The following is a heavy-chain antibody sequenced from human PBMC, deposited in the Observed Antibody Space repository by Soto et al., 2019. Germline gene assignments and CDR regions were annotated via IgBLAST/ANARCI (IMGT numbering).Heavy chain of an antibody. CDR2: ISGSGGRS. CDR1: GFTFSNYA. V-gene: IGHV3-23*01. J-gene: IGHJ4*02. D-gene: IGHD3-16*01. Sequence: EVQLLDSGGGLVQPGGSLRLSCAASGFTFSNYAMTWVHQGPGKGLEWVSGISGSGGRSYYAESVKGRFTISRDNSKSTLYLQMNSLRAEDTAIYYCAKAYFVWSSEQPYYFDYWGQGTLVTVSS. CDR3: AKAYFVWSSEQPYYFDY.